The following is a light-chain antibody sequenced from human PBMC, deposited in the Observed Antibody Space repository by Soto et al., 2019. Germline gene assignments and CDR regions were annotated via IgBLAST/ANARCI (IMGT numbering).Light chain of an antibody. Sequence: DIQMTQSPSSLSASVGDRVTITCRASQAITNYLAWYQQKPGKVPKLLISGASTLQSGVPSRFSGSGSGTDFTLTISSLQPEDVATYYCQKCTGVHLTFGGGTKVEIK. CDR2: GAS. V-gene: IGKV1-27*01. CDR1: QAITNY. J-gene: IGKJ4*01. CDR3: QKCTGVHLT.